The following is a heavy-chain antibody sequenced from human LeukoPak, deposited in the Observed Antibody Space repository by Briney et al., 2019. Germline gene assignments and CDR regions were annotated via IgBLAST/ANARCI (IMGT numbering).Heavy chain of an antibody. V-gene: IGHV3-23*01. Sequence: GGSLRLSCAGSGFTFSSYGMSWVRQAPGKGLEWVSAISGSGGSTYYADSVKGRFTISRDNSKNTLYLQMNSLRAEDTAVYYCAKDVFEYYYDSSGYFPGAWFDPWGQGTLVTVSS. D-gene: IGHD3-22*01. CDR1: GFTFSSYG. J-gene: IGHJ5*02. CDR3: AKDVFEYYYDSSGYFPGAWFDP. CDR2: ISGSGGST.